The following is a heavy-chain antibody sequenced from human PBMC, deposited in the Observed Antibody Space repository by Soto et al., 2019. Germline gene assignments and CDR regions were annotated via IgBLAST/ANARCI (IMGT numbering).Heavy chain of an antibody. V-gene: IGHV1-69*02. CDR2: IFPLTDIP. Sequence: QVQLVQSGTEVKKPGSSVKVSCKASGGTFRNYPINWVRQAPGQGLEWMGSIFPLTDIPDYAQNFQARLTISADKSTSTDYRELGILTSDDTAMYFCARGPLVVLNYFESWGQGTLVTVSS. CDR3: ARGPLVVLNYFES. J-gene: IGHJ4*02. CDR1: GGTFRNYP.